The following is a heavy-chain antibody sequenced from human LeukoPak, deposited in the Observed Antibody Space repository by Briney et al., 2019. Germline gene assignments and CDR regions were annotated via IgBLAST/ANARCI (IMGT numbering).Heavy chain of an antibody. CDR1: GGSISSGGYY. J-gene: IGHJ5*02. V-gene: IGHV4-31*03. CDR2: IYYSGST. Sequence: PSETLSLTCTVSGGSISSGGYYWSWIRQHPGKGLEWIGYIYYSGSTYYNPSLKSRVTISVDTSKNQFSLKLSSVTAADTAVYYCARDRGDASHGPRWFDPWGQGTLVTVSS. D-gene: IGHD3-10*01. CDR3: ARDRGDASHGPRWFDP.